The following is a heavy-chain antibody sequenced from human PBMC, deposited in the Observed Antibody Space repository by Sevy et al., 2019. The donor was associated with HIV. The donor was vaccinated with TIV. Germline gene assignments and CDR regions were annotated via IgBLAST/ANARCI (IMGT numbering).Heavy chain of an antibody. CDR2: IFYSGST. D-gene: IGHD3-10*01. J-gene: IGHJ4*02. Sequence: SETLSLTCTVSGGSISSYYWSWIRQPPGKGLEWIGYIFYSGSTNYNPSLKTRVTFSVDTSKNQFSLQLSSVTAADTAVYYCARGVTRGVIIDRYFDYWGQGTLVTVSS. V-gene: IGHV4-59*01. CDR1: GGSISSYY. CDR3: ARGVTRGVIIDRYFDY.